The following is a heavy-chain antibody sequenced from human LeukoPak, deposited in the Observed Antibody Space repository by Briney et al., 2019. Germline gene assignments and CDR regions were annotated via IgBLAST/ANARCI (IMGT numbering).Heavy chain of an antibody. CDR3: ARVVIDAFDI. V-gene: IGHV3-9*01. D-gene: IGHD3-22*01. CDR2: ISWNSGSI. J-gene: IGHJ3*02. CDR1: GFTFDDYA. Sequence: GRSLRLSCAASGFTFDDYAMHWVRQAPGKGLEWVSGISWNSGSIGYADSVKGRFTISRDNAKNSLYLQMNSLRAEDTALYYCARVVIDAFDIWGQGTKVTVSS.